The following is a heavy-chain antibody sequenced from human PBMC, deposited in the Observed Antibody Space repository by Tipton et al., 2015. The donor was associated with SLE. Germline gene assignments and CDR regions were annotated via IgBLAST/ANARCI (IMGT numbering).Heavy chain of an antibody. CDR2: IYYSGGT. V-gene: IGHV4-39*01. D-gene: IGHD3-10*01. Sequence: TLSLTCTVSGGFISSSSYYWGWIRQPPGKGVEWIGGIYYSGGTYYNPSLKSRVTLSVNTSKNQFSLKLSSVTAADTAVYYCARQVVTMVRGARGAFDIWGQGTMVTVSS. J-gene: IGHJ3*02. CDR1: GGFISSSSYY. CDR3: ARQVVTMVRGARGAFDI.